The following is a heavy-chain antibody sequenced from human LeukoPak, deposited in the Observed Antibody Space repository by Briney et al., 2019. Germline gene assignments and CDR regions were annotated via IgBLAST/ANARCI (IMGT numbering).Heavy chain of an antibody. CDR3: AKDWQQLVGWFDP. J-gene: IGHJ5*02. CDR2: IYSGGST. V-gene: IGHV3-66*01. Sequence: GGSLRPSCAASGFTVSSNYMSWVRQAPGKGLGWVSVIYSGGSTYYADSVKGRFTISRDNSKNTLYLQMNSLRAEDTAVYCCAKDWQQLVGWFDPWGQGTLVTVSS. D-gene: IGHD6-13*01. CDR1: GFTVSSNY.